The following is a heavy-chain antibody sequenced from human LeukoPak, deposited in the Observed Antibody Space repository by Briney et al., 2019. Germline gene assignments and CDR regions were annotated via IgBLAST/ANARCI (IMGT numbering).Heavy chain of an antibody. D-gene: IGHD3-22*01. CDR2: IYHSGST. J-gene: IGHJ4*02. CDR1: GGSISSGDYS. CDR3: ARVYVDDSSGYPSSSFDY. V-gene: IGHV4-30-2*01. Sequence: PSETLSLTCAVSGGSISSGDYSWSWIRQPPGKGLEWIGHIYHSGSTYYNPSLKSRVTISVDRSKNQFSLKLSSVTAADTAVYFCARVYVDDSSGYPSSSFDYWGQGTLVTVSS.